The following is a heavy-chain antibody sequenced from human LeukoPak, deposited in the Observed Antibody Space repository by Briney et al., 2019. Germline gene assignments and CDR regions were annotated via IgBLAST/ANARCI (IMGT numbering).Heavy chain of an antibody. J-gene: IGHJ4*02. CDR3: ARADGYNLGDF. V-gene: IGHV1-2*02. Sequence: ASVKVSCKASGYTFTGYCLHWVRQAPGQGLEYMGWINPNTGGTNYVQKFQGRVTMTRDTSISTGYMELSSLRSDDTALYYCARADGYNLGDFWGQGTQVTVSS. CDR1: GYTFTGYC. D-gene: IGHD5-24*01. CDR2: INPNTGGT.